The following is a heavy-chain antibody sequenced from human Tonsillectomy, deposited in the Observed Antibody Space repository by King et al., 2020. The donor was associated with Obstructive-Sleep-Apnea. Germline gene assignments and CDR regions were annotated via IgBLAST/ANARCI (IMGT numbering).Heavy chain of an antibody. CDR3: AREIGYDYWGRYYYYGMDV. V-gene: IGHV3-48*01. J-gene: IGHJ6*02. CDR2: ISSSSSTI. D-gene: IGHD3-3*01. CDR1: GFTFSSYS. Sequence: VQLVESGGGLVQPGGSLRLSCAASGFTFSSYSMNWVRQAPGKGLEWVSYISSSSSTIYYADSGKGRFTISRDNAKKSLYLQMNSLRAEDTAVYYCAREIGYDYWGRYYYYGMDVWGQGTTVTVSS.